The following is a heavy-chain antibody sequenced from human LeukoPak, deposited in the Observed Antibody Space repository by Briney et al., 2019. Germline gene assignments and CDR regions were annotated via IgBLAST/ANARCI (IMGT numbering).Heavy chain of an antibody. CDR2: INSDGTKT. J-gene: IGHJ4*02. D-gene: IGHD6-13*01. CDR3: ARGIAAAVDYFDY. CDR1: GFTFRSYE. V-gene: IGHV3-74*01. Sequence: GGSLRLSCAASGFTFRSYEMHWVRLAPGKGLTWVSRINSDGTKTDYADSVKGRFTISRDNAKNTLYLQMNSLRAEDTAVYYCARGIAAAVDYFDYWGQGTLVTVSS.